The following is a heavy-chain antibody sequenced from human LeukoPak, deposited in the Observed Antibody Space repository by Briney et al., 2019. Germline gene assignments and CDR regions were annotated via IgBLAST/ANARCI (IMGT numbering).Heavy chain of an antibody. D-gene: IGHD2-2*01. J-gene: IGHJ5*02. Sequence: PGGSLRLSCAASGFTFKSYSMNWVRQAPGKGLEWVSSISSSRSSIYYADSVKGRFTISRDNAKDSLYLQMNSLRAEDTAVYYCARDRGIPAARGVWFDPWGQGTLVTVSS. CDR2: ISSSRSSI. CDR3: ARDRGIPAARGVWFDP. CDR1: GFTFKSYS. V-gene: IGHV3-21*01.